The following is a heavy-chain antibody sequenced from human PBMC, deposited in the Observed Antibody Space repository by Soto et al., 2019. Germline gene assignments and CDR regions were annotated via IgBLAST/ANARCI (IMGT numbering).Heavy chain of an antibody. V-gene: IGHV2-26*01. CDR1: GFSLSNARMG. J-gene: IGHJ5*02. D-gene: IGHD3-3*01. CDR2: IFSNDEK. Sequence: QRTLKETGAVLVKPIETLTLTCTVSGFSLSNARMGVSWIRQPPGKALEWLAHIFSNDEKSYSTSLKSRLTISKDTSKSQVVLTMTNMDPVDTATYYCARTGDFWWFDPWGQGTLVTVSS. CDR3: ARTGDFWWFDP.